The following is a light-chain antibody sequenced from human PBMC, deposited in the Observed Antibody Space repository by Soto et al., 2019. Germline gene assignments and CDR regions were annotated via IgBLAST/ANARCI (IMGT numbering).Light chain of an antibody. J-gene: IGLJ3*02. V-gene: IGLV2-11*01. CDR3: YSYAGSSWV. CDR1: SSDVGGYNY. CDR2: DVS. Sequence: QSALTQPRSVSGSPGQSVTISCTGTSSDVGGYNYVSWYQQHPGKAPKLMIYDVSKRPSGVPDRFSSSKYGNTASLTISGLQAEDEADYYCYSYAGSSWVFCGGTKLTVL.